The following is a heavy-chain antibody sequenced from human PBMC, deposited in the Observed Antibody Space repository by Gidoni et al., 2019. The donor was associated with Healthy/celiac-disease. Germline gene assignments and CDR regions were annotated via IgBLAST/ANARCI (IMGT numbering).Heavy chain of an antibody. D-gene: IGHD2-21*01. CDR3: AGVAYGLRPFDP. CDR2: IYHSGST. CDR1: RTGYY. Sequence: RTGYYWGWIRQPPGKGLEWIGSIYHSGSTYYNPSLKSRVTISVDTSKNQFSLKLSSVTAADTAVYYCAGVAYGLRPFDPWGQGTLVTVSS. V-gene: IGHV4-38-2*01. J-gene: IGHJ5*02.